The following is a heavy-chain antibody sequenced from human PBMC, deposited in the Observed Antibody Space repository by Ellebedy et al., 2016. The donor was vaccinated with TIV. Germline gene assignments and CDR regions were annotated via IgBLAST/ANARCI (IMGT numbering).Heavy chain of an antibody. CDR2: IYSGGST. J-gene: IGHJ4*02. CDR1: GGSISGYY. V-gene: IGHV4-59*08. Sequence: SETLSLTCTVSGGSISGYYWSWIRQPPGKGLEWIGYIYSGGSTYYNPSLKSRVTISVDTSKNQLYLKLSSVTAADTAVYFCASGYYDTLTGSTGGDFDSWGQGTLVTVSS. D-gene: IGHD3-9*01. CDR3: ASGYYDTLTGSTGGDFDS.